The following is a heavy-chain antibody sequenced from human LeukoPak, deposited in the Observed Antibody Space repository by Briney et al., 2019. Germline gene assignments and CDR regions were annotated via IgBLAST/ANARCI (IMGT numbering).Heavy chain of an antibody. Sequence: GGSLRLSCAASGFTFSSYAMSWVRQAAGKGLEWVSAISGSGGSTYYADSVKGRFTISRDNSKNTLYLQMNSPRAEDTAVYYCAKLGYCSSTSCFRNVEYFQHWGQGTLVTVSS. CDR1: GFTFSSYA. V-gene: IGHV3-23*01. J-gene: IGHJ1*01. CDR3: AKLGYCSSTSCFRNVEYFQH. CDR2: ISGSGGST. D-gene: IGHD2-2*01.